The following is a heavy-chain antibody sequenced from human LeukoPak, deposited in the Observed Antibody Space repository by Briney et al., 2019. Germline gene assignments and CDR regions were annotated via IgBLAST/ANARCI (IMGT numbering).Heavy chain of an antibody. Sequence: PGGSLRLSCAASGFTVSSNYMSWVRQAPGKGLEWVSVIYSGGSTYYADSVKGRFTISRDNSKNTLYLQMNSLRAEDTAVYYCARDYTSGTRFFDYWGQGTLVTVSS. CDR3: ARDYTSGTRFFDY. D-gene: IGHD1-7*01. CDR2: IYSGGST. CDR1: GFTVSSNY. V-gene: IGHV3-66*01. J-gene: IGHJ4*02.